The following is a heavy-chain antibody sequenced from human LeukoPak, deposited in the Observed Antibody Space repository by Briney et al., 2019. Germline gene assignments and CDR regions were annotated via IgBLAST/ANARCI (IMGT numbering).Heavy chain of an antibody. CDR1: GYSFTSYW. D-gene: IGHD5-18*01. CDR2: IYPGDSDT. V-gene: IGHV5-51*01. Sequence: GESLKISCKGSGYSFTSYWIGWVRQMPGKGLEWMGIIYPGDSDTRYSPSFQGQVTISADKSISTAYLQWSSPKASDTAMYYCARQIPRGYSYGYDYYYYYMDVWGKGTTVTVSS. CDR3: ARQIPRGYSYGYDYYYYYMDV. J-gene: IGHJ6*03.